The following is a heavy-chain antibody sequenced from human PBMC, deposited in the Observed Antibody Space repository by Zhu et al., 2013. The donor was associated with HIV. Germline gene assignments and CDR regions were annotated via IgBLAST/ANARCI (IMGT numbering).Heavy chain of an antibody. CDR1: GFTFKTYG. CDR2: INSYNGNT. V-gene: IGHV1-18*01. Sequence: QVQLVQSGADVKKPGASVKVSCKASGFTFKTYGISWVRQAPGQGLEWMGWINSYNGNTNYAQKFQGRVTMTTDTSTNTAYMDLRSLRSDDTAVYYCGRDNGDSSGYSRGPFDYWGQGPRSPSPQ. D-gene: IGHD3-22*01. CDR3: GRDNGDSSGYSRGPFDY. J-gene: IGHJ4*02.